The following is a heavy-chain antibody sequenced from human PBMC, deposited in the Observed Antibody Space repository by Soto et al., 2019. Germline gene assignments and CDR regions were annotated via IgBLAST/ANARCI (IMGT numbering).Heavy chain of an antibody. Sequence: QAQLLQSGAEVKKPGASVKVSCKASGYTFINYFIHWVRQAPGQRLGWIGIVDPSRGSADYAQKFQGRVTMTTDVSTRTVFMDLSSLTSEDTAVYYCARPLIGNTVDLWGQGTTVIVSS. J-gene: IGHJ3*01. D-gene: IGHD1-7*01. CDR1: GYTFINYF. CDR2: VDPSRGSA. CDR3: ARPLIGNTVDL. V-gene: IGHV1-46*01.